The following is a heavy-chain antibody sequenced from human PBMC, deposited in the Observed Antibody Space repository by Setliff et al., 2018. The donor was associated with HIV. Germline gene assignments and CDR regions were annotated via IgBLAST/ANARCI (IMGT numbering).Heavy chain of an antibody. CDR1: GGSISSYY. Sequence: SETLSLTCTVSGGSISSYYWSWIRQPPGKGLEWIGHIYIGSTNYNPSLKSRVTTSIDTSKSQFSLRLSSVTAADTAVYYCAKDKGVGEWFAELQHFDHWGQGTLVTVSS. J-gene: IGHJ4*02. CDR3: AKDKGVGEWFAELQHFDH. D-gene: IGHD3-10*01. V-gene: IGHV4-4*08. CDR2: IYIGST.